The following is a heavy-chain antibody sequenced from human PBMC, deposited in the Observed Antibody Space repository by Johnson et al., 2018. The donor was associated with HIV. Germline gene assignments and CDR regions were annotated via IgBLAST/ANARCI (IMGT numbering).Heavy chain of an antibody. Sequence: VQLVESGGGLVQPGGSLRLSCAASGFTFSSYAMHWVRQAPGKGMEYVSAISSNGGSTYYANSVKGRFTISRDNSKNTLYLQMNILTAEDTAVYYCARDRGYWDAFDIWGQGTMVTVSS. CDR3: ARDRGYWDAFDI. J-gene: IGHJ3*02. CDR2: ISSNGGST. CDR1: GFTFSSYA. D-gene: IGHD3-22*01. V-gene: IGHV3-64*01.